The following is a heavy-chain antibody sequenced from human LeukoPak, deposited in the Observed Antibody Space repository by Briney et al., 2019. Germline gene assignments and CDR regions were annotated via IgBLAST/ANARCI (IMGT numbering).Heavy chain of an antibody. CDR2: ISSSSSSYI. CDR3: ARVHYGSGSYYQYYFDY. D-gene: IGHD3-10*01. V-gene: IGHV3-21*01. Sequence: GGSLRLSCAASGFTFSSYSMNWVRQAPGKGLEWVSSISSSSSSYIYYADSVKGRFTISRDNAKNSLYLQMNSLRAEDTAVYYCARVHYGSGSYYQYYFDYWGQGTLVTVSS. J-gene: IGHJ4*02. CDR1: GFTFSSYS.